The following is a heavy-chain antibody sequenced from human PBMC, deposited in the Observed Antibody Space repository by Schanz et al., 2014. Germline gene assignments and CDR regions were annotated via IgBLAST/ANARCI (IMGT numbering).Heavy chain of an antibody. CDR3: TTFNNRDALYI. D-gene: IGHD1-20*01. J-gene: IGHJ3*02. V-gene: IGHV3-15*04. Sequence: VQLVESGGGVVQPGRSLRLSCAASGFTFSNYGMHWVRQAPGKGLEWVGRIENNANGATTDYAAPVKGRFTVSRDDSRNTLYLQMNTLRTDDTAIYYCTTFNNRDALYIWGQGTMVSVSS. CDR1: GFTFSNYG. CDR2: IENNANGATT.